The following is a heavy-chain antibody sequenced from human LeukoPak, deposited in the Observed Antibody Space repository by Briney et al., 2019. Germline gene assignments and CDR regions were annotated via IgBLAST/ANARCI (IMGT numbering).Heavy chain of an antibody. D-gene: IGHD4-17*01. V-gene: IGHV4-39*07. CDR1: GGSISSSTYY. CDR2: INHSGST. Sequence: PSETLSLTCTVSGGSISSSTYYWSWIRQPPGKGLEWIGEINHSGSTNYNPSLKSRVTISVDTSKNQFSLKLSSVTAADTAVYYCARGSDGDQLTDFDYWGQGTLVTVSS. J-gene: IGHJ4*02. CDR3: ARGSDGDQLTDFDY.